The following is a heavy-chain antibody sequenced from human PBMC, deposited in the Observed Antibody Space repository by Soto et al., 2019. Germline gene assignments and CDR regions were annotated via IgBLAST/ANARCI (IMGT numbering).Heavy chain of an antibody. V-gene: IGHV3-7*05. Sequence: GGSLRLSCAASGFSFTTYCMTWVRQAPGKGLEWVANINHDGSEENYEDSAKGRVIVSRDNTKNSLYLQMNSLRAEDTAVYFCARTPAYCCGDCYFDYWGQGTLVTVSS. CDR3: ARTPAYCCGDCYFDY. CDR2: INHDGSEE. D-gene: IGHD2-21*02. CDR1: GFSFTTYC. J-gene: IGHJ4*02.